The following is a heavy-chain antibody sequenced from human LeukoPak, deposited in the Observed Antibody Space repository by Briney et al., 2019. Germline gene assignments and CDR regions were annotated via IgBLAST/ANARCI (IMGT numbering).Heavy chain of an antibody. CDR3: AKGVIVGVITTPNDAFDI. V-gene: IGHV3-23*01. Sequence: GGSLRLSCAASGFTFSSYAMSWVRQAPGKGLEWVSAISGSGGSTYYADSVKGRFTISRDNSKSTLYLQMNSLRAEDTAVYYCAKGVIVGVITTPNDAFDIWGQGTMVTVSS. CDR1: GFTFSSYA. J-gene: IGHJ3*02. CDR2: ISGSGGST. D-gene: IGHD3-22*01.